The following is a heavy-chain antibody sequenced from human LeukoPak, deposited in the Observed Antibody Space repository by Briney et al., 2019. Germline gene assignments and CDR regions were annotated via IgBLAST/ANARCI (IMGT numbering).Heavy chain of an antibody. D-gene: IGHD2-2*02. CDR2: INPNSGGT. CDR3: ARVGYCSSTSCYTYYYYGMDV. CDR1: EYTFTGYY. J-gene: IGHJ6*02. V-gene: IGHV1-2*02. Sequence: ASVKVSCKASEYTFTGYYMHWVRQAPGQGLEWMGWINPNSGGTNYAQKFQGRVTMTRDTSISTAYMELSRLRSDDTAVYYCARVGYCSSTSCYTYYYYGMDVWGQGTTVTVSS.